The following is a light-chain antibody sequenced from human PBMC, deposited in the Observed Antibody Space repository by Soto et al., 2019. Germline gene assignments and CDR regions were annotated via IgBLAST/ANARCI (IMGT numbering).Light chain of an antibody. CDR1: SSNIGAAYD. CDR2: GNS. J-gene: IGLJ3*02. V-gene: IGLV1-40*01. CDR3: QSYDSLSGWV. Sequence: QSALTQPPSVSGAPGQRVTISCTGSSSNIGAAYDVHWYLQLPGTPPKLLIYGNSNRPSGVPDRFSGSKSGTSASLAITGLQAEDEADYYCQSYDSLSGWVFGGGTKLTVL.